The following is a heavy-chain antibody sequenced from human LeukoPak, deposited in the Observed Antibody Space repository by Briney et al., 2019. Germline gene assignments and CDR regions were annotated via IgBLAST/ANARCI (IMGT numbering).Heavy chain of an antibody. V-gene: IGHV3-9*01. CDR1: GFTFDDYA. CDR3: AKDYTPRRYYYYMDV. J-gene: IGHJ6*03. D-gene: IGHD2-15*01. CDR2: ISWNSGSI. Sequence: GGSLRLSCAASGFTFDDYAMHWVRQAPGKGLEWVSGISWNSGSIGYADSVKGRFTISRGNAKNSLYLQMNSLRAEDTALYYCAKDYTPRRYYYYMDVWGKGTTVTVSS.